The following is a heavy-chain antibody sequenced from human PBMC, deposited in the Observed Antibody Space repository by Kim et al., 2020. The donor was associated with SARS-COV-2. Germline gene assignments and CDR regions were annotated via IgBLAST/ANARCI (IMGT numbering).Heavy chain of an antibody. V-gene: IGHV3-23*01. J-gene: IGHJ4*02. CDR1: GFTFSSYA. Sequence: GGSLRLSCAASGFTFSSYAMSWVRQAPGKGLEWVSAISGSGGSTYYADSVKGRFTISRDNPKNTLYLEMNSLRAEDTAVYYCANNLAAAWHYWGQGTLVTVSS. D-gene: IGHD6-13*01. CDR3: ANNLAAAWHY. CDR2: ISGSGGST.